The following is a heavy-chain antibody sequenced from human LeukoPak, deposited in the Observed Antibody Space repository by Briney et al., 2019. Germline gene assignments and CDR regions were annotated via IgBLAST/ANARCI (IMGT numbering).Heavy chain of an antibody. CDR2: INPNSGGT. CDR3: ARGREAAMVTPQVDY. J-gene: IGHJ4*02. V-gene: IGHV1-2*02. D-gene: IGHD5-18*01. Sequence: ASVTVSCKTSGYTFTGYYMHWVRQAPGQGLEWMGWINPNSGGTNYAQKFQGRVTMTRGTSISTAYMELSRLRSDDTAVYYCARGREAAMVTPQVDYWGQGTLVTVSS. CDR1: GYTFTGYY.